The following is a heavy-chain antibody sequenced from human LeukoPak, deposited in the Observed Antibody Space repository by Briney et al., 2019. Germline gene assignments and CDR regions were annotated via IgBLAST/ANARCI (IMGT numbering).Heavy chain of an antibody. V-gene: IGHV3-7*01. J-gene: IGHJ4*02. CDR3: ARLLGDRTIYDY. CDR1: GFTYSTCW. CDR2: INQGGGDT. Sequence: PGGSLRLSCAASGFTYSTCWMSWVRQAPGKGLEWVASINQGGGDTYYVESVKGRFTISRDNAMNSFFLQMNNLRVEDTAVYYCARLLGDRTIYDYWGQGTLVTVSS. D-gene: IGHD2-21*01.